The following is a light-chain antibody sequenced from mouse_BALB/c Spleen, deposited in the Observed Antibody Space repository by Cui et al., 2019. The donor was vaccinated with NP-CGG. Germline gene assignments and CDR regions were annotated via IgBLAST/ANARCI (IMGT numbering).Light chain of an antibody. Sequence: HACVTQESAPTTSPGETVTLTCRSSTGAVTTSNYANWVQEKPDHLFTGLIGGTNNRVPGVPARFSGSLIGDKAALTITGAQTEDEAIYFCALWYSNHWVFGGGTKLTVL. J-gene: IGLJ1*01. CDR3: ALWYSNHWV. V-gene: IGLV1*01. CDR1: TGAVTTSNY. CDR2: GTN.